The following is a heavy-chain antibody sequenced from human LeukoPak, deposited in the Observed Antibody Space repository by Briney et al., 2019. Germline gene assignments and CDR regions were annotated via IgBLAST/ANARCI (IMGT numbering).Heavy chain of an antibody. CDR2: IRYDGSNK. CDR3: AKDQAYCGGDCYSDY. D-gene: IGHD2-21*01. J-gene: IGHJ4*02. Sequence: GGSLRLSCAASGFTFSSYGMHRVRQAPGKGLEWVAFIRYDGSNKYYADSVKGRFTISRDNSKNTLYLQMNSLRAEDTAVYYCAKDQAYCGGDCYSDYWGQGTLVTVSS. CDR1: GFTFSSYG. V-gene: IGHV3-30*02.